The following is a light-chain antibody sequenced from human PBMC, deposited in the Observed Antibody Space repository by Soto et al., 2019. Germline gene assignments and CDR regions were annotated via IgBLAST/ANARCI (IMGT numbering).Light chain of an antibody. J-gene: IGKJ1*01. Sequence: IVLTQSPGTRSSSPWEKSTLSFRASQSVSTNNLAWYQQRPGQAPRLLIYGASRRATGIPDRFSGSGSGTDFTLTISRLEPEDVAVYYCQQYDNSVWTFGQGTKVDIK. CDR2: GAS. V-gene: IGKV3-20*01. CDR3: QQYDNSVWT. CDR1: QSVSTNN.